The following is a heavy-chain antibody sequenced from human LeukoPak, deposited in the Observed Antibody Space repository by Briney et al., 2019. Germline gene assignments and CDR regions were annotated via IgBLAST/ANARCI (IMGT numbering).Heavy chain of an antibody. CDR1: GGSISSDY. CDR3: ARNGGNSDFDY. J-gene: IGHJ4*02. D-gene: IGHD4-23*01. V-gene: IGHV4-59*01. CDR2: VHNSGIT. Sequence: SETLSLTCSVSGGSISSDYWGWIRQPPGKGLEWIAYVHNSGITRYNPSLKSRVTISIDTSKNQFSLKLNSVTAADTAVYYCARNGGNSDFDYWGQGTLVTVSS.